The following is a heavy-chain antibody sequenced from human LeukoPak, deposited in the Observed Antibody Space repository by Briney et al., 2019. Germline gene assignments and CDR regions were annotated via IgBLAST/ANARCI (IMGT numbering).Heavy chain of an antibody. V-gene: IGHV1-8*01. D-gene: IGHD6-19*01. J-gene: IGHJ4*02. Sequence: GASVKVSCKASGYTFTSYDINWVRQATGQGLEWMGWMNPNSGNTGYAQKFEGRVTMTRNTSISTAYMELSSLRSEDTAVYYCAIRPSRIAVAGTEVDYWGQGTLVTVSS. CDR2: MNPNSGNT. CDR3: AIRPSRIAVAGTEVDY. CDR1: GYTFTSYD.